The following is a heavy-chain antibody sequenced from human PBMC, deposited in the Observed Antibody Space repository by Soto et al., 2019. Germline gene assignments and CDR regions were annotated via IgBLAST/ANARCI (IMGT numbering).Heavy chain of an antibody. V-gene: IGHV3-11*01. Sequence: GGSLRLSCAASGFTFSDYYMSWIRQAPGKGLEWVSYISSSGSTIYYADSVKGRFTISRDNAKNSLYLQMNSLRAEDTAVYYCARGYTAMVPTAYYYYGMDVWGQGTTVTVSS. D-gene: IGHD5-18*01. J-gene: IGHJ6*02. CDR2: ISSSGSTI. CDR1: GFTFSDYY. CDR3: ARGYTAMVPTAYYYYGMDV.